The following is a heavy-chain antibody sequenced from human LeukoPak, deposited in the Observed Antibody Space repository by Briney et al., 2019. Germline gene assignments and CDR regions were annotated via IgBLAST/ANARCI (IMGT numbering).Heavy chain of an antibody. J-gene: IGHJ6*03. D-gene: IGHD1/OR15-1a*01. V-gene: IGHV3-21*01. CDR1: GFTFSSYS. CDR3: ARDPWLEQGGGTQDMDV. CDR2: ISSSSSYI. Sequence: GGSLRLSCAASGFTFSSYSMNWVRQAPGKGLEWVSSISSSSSYIYYADSVKGRFTISRDNAKNSLYLQMNSLRAEDTAVYYCARDPWLEQGGGTQDMDVWGKGTTVTVSS.